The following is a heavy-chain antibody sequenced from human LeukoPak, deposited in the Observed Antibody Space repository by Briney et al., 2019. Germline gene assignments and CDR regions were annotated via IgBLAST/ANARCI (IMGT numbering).Heavy chain of an antibody. CDR2: IDRDGSRI. V-gene: IGHV3-74*01. J-gene: IGHJ4*02. Sequence: WGSLSLSCAVSGCTFSSNWLDWVRHAQGKGRVWVSRIDRDGSRINYADSVKGRFTISRDNGKNTLFLQMNSLRAEDAAVYYCVRGNDYGGPHYWGQGTLVTVSS. CDR3: VRGNDYGGPHY. CDR1: GCTFSSNW. D-gene: IGHD4-23*01.